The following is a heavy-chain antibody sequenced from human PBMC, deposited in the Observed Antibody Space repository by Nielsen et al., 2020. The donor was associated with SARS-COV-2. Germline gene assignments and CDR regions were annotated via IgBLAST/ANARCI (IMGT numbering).Heavy chain of an antibody. CDR1: GYTLTELS. Sequence: ASVKVSCKVSGYTLTELSMHWVRQAPGKGLEWMGGFDPEDGETIYAQKFQGRVTMTEATSTDTAYMELSSLRSEDTAVYYCAASVVVAAPGDYWGQGTLVTVSS. V-gene: IGHV1-24*01. D-gene: IGHD2-15*01. CDR2: FDPEDGET. CDR3: AASVVVAAPGDY. J-gene: IGHJ4*02.